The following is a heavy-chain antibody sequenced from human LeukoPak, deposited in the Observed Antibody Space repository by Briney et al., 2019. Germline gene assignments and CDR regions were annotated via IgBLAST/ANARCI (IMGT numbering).Heavy chain of an antibody. V-gene: IGHV4-4*02. Sequence: SGTLSLTCAVSGGSISSSNWWSWVRQPPGKGLEWIGEIYHSGSTNYNPSLKSRVTISVDKSKNQFSLKLSSVTAADTAVYYCARERSSGSYHYYYYYGMDVWGQGTTVTVSS. CDR3: ARERSSGSYHYYYYYGMDV. J-gene: IGHJ6*02. D-gene: IGHD1-26*01. CDR1: GGSISSSNW. CDR2: IYHSGST.